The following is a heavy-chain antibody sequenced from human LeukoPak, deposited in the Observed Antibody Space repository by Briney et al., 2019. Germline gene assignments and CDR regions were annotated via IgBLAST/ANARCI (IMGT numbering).Heavy chain of an antibody. V-gene: IGHV3-23*01. D-gene: IGHD5-12*01. CDR2: FSASVSEP. Sequence: GGSLRLSCAASGITFNVYSMNWVRQAPGKGLEWVSLFSASVSEPYDADSVKGRFTMSRDISKNTVHLQMSSLRADDTAVYYCATGGGGYDYRFAHWGQGTLVTVAS. CDR1: GITFNVYS. J-gene: IGHJ4*02. CDR3: ATGGGGYDYRFAH.